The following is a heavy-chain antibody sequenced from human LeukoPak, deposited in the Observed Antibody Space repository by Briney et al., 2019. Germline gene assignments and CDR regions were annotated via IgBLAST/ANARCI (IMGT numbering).Heavy chain of an antibody. CDR2: IYSGGST. CDR3: ASMSLDYFDY. J-gene: IGHJ4*02. V-gene: IGHV3-53*01. CDR1: GFTVSSNY. Sequence: PGGSLRLSCAASGFTVSSNYMSWVRQAPGKGLEWVSVIYSGGSTYYADSVKGRFTISRDNSKNTLYLQMKSLRAEDTAVYYCASMSLDYFDYWGQGTLVTVSS. D-gene: IGHD5/OR15-5a*01.